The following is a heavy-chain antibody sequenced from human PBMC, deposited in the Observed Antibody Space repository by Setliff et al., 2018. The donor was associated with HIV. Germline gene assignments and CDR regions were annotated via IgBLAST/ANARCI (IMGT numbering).Heavy chain of an antibody. CDR3: ARVGSSWSTFDY. CDR2: INTETGKP. J-gene: IGHJ4*02. Sequence: ASVMVSCKASGYTLTTYAISWVRQAPGQGLEWMGWINTETGKPMYAQGFTGRFVFSLDTSVSTAYLQINSLKAEDTAMYYCARVGSSWSTFDYWGQGALVTVSS. V-gene: IGHV7-4-1*02. CDR1: GYTLTTYA. D-gene: IGHD6-13*01.